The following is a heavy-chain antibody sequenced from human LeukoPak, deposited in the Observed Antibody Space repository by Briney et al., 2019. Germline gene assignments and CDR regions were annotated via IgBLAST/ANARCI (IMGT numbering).Heavy chain of an antibody. J-gene: IGHJ4*02. CDR1: GGSISSSSYY. CDR3: ARASRLTMIVFDY. Sequence: PSETLSLTCTVSGGSISSSSYYWGWIRQPPGKGLEWIGSIYYSGSTYYNPSLKSRVTISVDTSKNQFSLKLSSVTAADTAVYYCARASRLTMIVFDYWGQGTLVTVSS. CDR2: IYYSGST. D-gene: IGHD3-22*01. V-gene: IGHV4-39*07.